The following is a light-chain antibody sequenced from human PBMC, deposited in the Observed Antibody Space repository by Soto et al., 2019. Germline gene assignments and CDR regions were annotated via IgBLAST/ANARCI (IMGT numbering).Light chain of an antibody. Sequence: EIVMTQCPATLSVSPGERATLSCRASQNINNNLAWYQQRPGQAPRLLIYDASNRATGIPARFSGSGSGTEFSLTISSLQSEDFAVYSCQQYGDWPGAFGGGTKVDIK. J-gene: IGKJ4*01. CDR2: DAS. CDR1: QNINNN. CDR3: QQYGDWPGA. V-gene: IGKV3D-15*01.